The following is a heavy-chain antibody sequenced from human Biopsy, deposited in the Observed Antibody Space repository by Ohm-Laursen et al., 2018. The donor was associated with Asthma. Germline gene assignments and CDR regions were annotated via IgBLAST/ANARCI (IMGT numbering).Heavy chain of an antibody. V-gene: IGHV3-30*03. D-gene: IGHD2-21*02. J-gene: IGHJ4*02. Sequence: GQTLSLTCAASGFTFSTYGMHWVRQAPGKGLEWVAVISYDGSNRYSADSVKGRFTISRDISKNTLYLQMNSLRAEDTAVYYCARSDCGSGGYCYIPFYFWGQGTLVTVSS. CDR2: ISYDGSNR. CDR3: ARSDCGSGGYCYIPFYF. CDR1: GFTFSTYG.